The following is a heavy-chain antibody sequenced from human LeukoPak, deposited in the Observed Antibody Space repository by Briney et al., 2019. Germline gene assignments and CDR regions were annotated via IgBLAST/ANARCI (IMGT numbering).Heavy chain of an antibody. V-gene: IGHV1-2*02. D-gene: IGHD5-18*01. J-gene: IGHJ4*02. Sequence: EASVKVSCKASGYTFSGYYMHWVRQAPGQGLEWMGWINPNSGGTNYAQKFQGRVTMTRDTSISTAYMELSRLRSDDTAVYYCTRAVLLGTDFDYWGQGTLVTVSS. CDR2: INPNSGGT. CDR1: GYTFSGYY. CDR3: TRAVLLGTDFDY.